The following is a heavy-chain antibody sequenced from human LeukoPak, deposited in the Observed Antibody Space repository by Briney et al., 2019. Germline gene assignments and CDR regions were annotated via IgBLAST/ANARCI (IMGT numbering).Heavy chain of an antibody. CDR2: INPNSGGT. J-gene: IGHJ4*02. V-gene: IGHV1-2*02. CDR3: ASDKGRGYSGSYDYYFDY. Sequence: ASVKVSCKAPGYTFTGYYMHWVRQAPGQGLEWMGWINPNSGGTNYAQKFQGRVTMTRDTSISTAYMELSRLRSDDTAVYYCASDKGRGYSGSYDYYFDYWGQGTLVTVSS. D-gene: IGHD1-26*01. CDR1: GYTFTGYY.